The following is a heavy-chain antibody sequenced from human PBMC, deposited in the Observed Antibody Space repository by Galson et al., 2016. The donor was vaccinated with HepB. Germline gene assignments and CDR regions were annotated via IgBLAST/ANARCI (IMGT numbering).Heavy chain of an antibody. Sequence: SLRLSCAASGFSFSDYYMSWIRQAPGKGLEWLSYISGGGSMIYYADSVRGRFTISRDNADNSLYLQMNSLRAEDTAVYYCTRDPSRSNYGSLTGDPPSWGQGTLVTVSS. V-gene: IGHV3-11*01. J-gene: IGHJ4*02. CDR2: ISGGGSMI. CDR3: TRDPSRSNYGSLTGDPPS. D-gene: IGHD3-9*01. CDR1: GFSFSDYY.